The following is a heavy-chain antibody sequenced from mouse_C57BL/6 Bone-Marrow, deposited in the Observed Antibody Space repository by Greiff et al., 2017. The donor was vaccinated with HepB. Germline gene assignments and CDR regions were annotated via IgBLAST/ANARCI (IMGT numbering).Heavy chain of an antibody. CDR1: GYTFTDYY. Sequence: EVQLQQSGPELVKPGASVKISCKASGYTFTDYYMNWVKQSHGKSLEWIGDINPNNGGTSYNQKFKGKATLTVDKSSSTAYMELRSLTSEDSAVYYCARYPDSHYAMDYWGQGTSVTVSS. CDR2: INPNNGGT. CDR3: ARYPDSHYAMDY. J-gene: IGHJ4*01. V-gene: IGHV1-26*01. D-gene: IGHD2-4*01.